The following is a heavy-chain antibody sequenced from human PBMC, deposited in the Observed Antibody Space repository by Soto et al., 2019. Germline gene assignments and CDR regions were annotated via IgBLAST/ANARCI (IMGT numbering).Heavy chain of an antibody. D-gene: IGHD5-18*01. CDR3: ARDLGYHYGHHFVY. J-gene: IGHJ4*02. Sequence: GGSLRLSCAASGFSFSSYTMHWVRQAPGKGLEWLALIWFDGSNKYYADSVKDRFTISRDNSKNTLYLQMNSLRAEDTAVYYCARDLGYHYGHHFVYWGQGTLVTVFS. CDR1: GFSFSSYT. CDR2: IWFDGSNK. V-gene: IGHV3-33*01.